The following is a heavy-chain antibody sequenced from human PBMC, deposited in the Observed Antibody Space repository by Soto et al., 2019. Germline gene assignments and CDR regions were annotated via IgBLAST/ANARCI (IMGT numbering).Heavy chain of an antibody. Sequence: QVQLVQSGAEVKKPGSSVKVSCKASGGTFSSYAISWVRQAPGQGLEWMGGIIPIFGTANYAQKFKGRVTINADESTSTAYMELSSLRSEDTAEYYCAREIGFYYDSSCSNSFREWGQGTLVTVSS. CDR2: IIPIFGTA. CDR3: AREIGFYYDSSCSNSFRE. J-gene: IGHJ4*02. V-gene: IGHV1-69*01. CDR1: GGTFSSYA. D-gene: IGHD3-22*01.